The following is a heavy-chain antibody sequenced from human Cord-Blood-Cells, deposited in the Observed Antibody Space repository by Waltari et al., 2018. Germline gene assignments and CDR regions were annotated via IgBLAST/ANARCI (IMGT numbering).Heavy chain of an antibody. J-gene: IGHJ6*02. CDR2: IYPGDSDT. CDR1: GYSFTSYW. CDR3: ARATDSSSYYYYGMDV. D-gene: IGHD6-6*01. V-gene: IGHV5-51*03. Sequence: EVQPVQSGAEGKKPGESLKISCKGSGYSFTSYWTGWVRQMPGKGLEWMGIIYPGDSDTRYSPSFQGQVTISADKSISTAYLQWSSLKASDTAMYYCARATDSSSYYYYGMDVWGQGTTVTVSS.